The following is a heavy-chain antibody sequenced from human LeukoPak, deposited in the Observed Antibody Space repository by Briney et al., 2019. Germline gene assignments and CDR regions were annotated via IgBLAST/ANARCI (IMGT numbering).Heavy chain of an antibody. D-gene: IGHD1-26*01. CDR2: INPNSGGT. J-gene: IGHJ3*02. V-gene: IGHV1-2*02. CDR1: GYTFTSYA. CDR3: ARDKGGKGGATAFDI. Sequence: GASVKDSCKASGYTFTSYAMNWVRQAPGQGLEWMGWINPNSGGTNYAQKFQGRVTMTRDTSISTAYMELSRLRSDDTAVYYCARDKGGKGGATAFDIWGQGTMVTVSS.